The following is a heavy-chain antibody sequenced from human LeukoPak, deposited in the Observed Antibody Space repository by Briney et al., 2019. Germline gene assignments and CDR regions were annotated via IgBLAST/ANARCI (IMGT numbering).Heavy chain of an antibody. CDR1: GFTFSSYS. V-gene: IGHV3-21*01. CDR3: ARVPSDY. CDR2: ISSSTSCI. D-gene: IGHD4/OR15-4a*01. J-gene: IGHJ4*02. Sequence: GGSLRLSCAASGFTFSSYSMSWVRQAPGKGLGWVSSISSSTSCIYYADSVKGRFTISRDNAKNSLYLQMNSLRAEDTAVYYCARVPSDYWGQGTLVTVSS.